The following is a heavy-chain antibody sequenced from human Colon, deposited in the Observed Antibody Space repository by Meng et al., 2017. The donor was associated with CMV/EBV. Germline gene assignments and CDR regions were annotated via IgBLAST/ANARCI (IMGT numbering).Heavy chain of an antibody. D-gene: IGHD3-22*01. CDR1: FTFSNYA. V-gene: IGHV3-23*01. J-gene: IGHJ4*02. Sequence: FTFSNYALGWVRQAPGQGLEVVSVVRGPGSSTYSADAVKGQFTISRNNSKNTLFLQMNSLIAEDTAVYYCAKDGLKDSSGYYPTPFDYWGQRTLVTVSS. CDR2: VRGPGSST. CDR3: AKDGLKDSSGYYPTPFDY.